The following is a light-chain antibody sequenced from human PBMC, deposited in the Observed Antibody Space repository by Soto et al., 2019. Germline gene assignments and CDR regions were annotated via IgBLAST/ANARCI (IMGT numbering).Light chain of an antibody. Sequence: EVVMTQSPGTLSVSPGERATLSCRASQSVSSKLACYQQKPGQAPRLLIHGASTRATGIPTRFSGSGSGTEFTLTISSLQSADFAVYFCQQYNIWPRTFGQGTKVEIK. CDR3: QQYNIWPRT. J-gene: IGKJ1*01. V-gene: IGKV3-15*01. CDR2: GAS. CDR1: QSVSSK.